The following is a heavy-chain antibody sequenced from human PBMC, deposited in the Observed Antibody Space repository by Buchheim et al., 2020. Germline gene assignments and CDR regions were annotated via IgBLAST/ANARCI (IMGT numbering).Heavy chain of an antibody. D-gene: IGHD1-26*01. CDR2: INHSGST. Sequence: QVQLQQWGAGLLKPSETLSLTCAVYGGSFSGYYWCWIRQPPGKGLEWIGEINHSGSTNYNPSLKSRVTISVDTSKNQFSLKLSAVTAADTAVYYCARGSRSSGYYYYYGMDVWGQGTT. CDR3: ARGSRSSGYYYYYGMDV. CDR1: GGSFSGYY. J-gene: IGHJ6*02. V-gene: IGHV4-34*01.